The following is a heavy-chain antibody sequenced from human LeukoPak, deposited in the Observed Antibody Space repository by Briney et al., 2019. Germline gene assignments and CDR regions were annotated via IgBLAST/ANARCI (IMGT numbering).Heavy chain of an antibody. CDR2: IGTAGDT. J-gene: IGHJ4*02. Sequence: TGGSLRLSCAASGFTFSSYDMHWVRQATGKGLEWVSAIGTAGDTYYPGSVKGRFTISGENAKNSLYLQMNSLRAGDTAVYYCARGPAGYCSGGSCYFDYWGQGTLVTVSS. D-gene: IGHD2-15*01. V-gene: IGHV3-13*01. CDR3: ARGPAGYCSGGSCYFDY. CDR1: GFTFSSYD.